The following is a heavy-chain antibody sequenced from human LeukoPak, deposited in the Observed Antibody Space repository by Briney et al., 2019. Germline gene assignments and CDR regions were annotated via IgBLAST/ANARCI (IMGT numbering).Heavy chain of an antibody. Sequence: ASVKVCCKASGYTFTSYGISWVRQAPGQGLEWMGWISAYNGNTNYAQKLQGRVTMTTDTSTSTAYMELRSLRSDDTAVYYCARDRVRLDTAMVTLSNWGQGTLVTVSS. J-gene: IGHJ4*02. CDR2: ISAYNGNT. D-gene: IGHD5-18*01. V-gene: IGHV1-18*01. CDR1: GYTFTSYG. CDR3: ARDRVRLDTAMVTLSN.